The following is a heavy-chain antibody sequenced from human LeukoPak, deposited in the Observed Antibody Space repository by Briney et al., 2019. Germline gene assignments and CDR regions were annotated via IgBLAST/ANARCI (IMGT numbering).Heavy chain of an antibody. Sequence: PGGSLRLSCAASGFTFSSYAMRWVRQAPGKGLEWVANIKQDGSEKYYVDSVKGRFTISRDNAKNSLYLQMNSLRAEDTAVYYCARDPDTAMETPFDYWGQGTLVTVSS. CDR3: ARDPDTAMETPFDY. J-gene: IGHJ4*02. V-gene: IGHV3-7*01. D-gene: IGHD5-18*01. CDR1: GFTFSSYA. CDR2: IKQDGSEK.